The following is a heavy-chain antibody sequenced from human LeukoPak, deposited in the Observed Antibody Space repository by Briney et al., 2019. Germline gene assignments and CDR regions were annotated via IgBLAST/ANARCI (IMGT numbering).Heavy chain of an antibody. V-gene: IGHV3-9*01. Sequence: GGSLRLSCAASGFTFDDYAMHWVRQAPGKGLEWVSGISWNSGSIGYADSVKGRFTISRDNTYNSLYLQMSSLRVEDTAVYFCARDGAPPGLYFDLWGRGTLVTVSS. CDR3: ARDGAPPGLYFDL. J-gene: IGHJ4*01. D-gene: IGHD6-13*01. CDR1: GFTFDDYA. CDR2: ISWNSGSI.